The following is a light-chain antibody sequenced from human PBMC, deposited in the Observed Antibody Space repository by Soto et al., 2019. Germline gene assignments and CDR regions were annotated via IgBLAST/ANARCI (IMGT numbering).Light chain of an antibody. CDR1: SGY. Sequence: SGYLARYQQKPFHAPRSLIYSRSIRATGISDMFSGSGSGADFTLTISRLEAKDAAVYYCQQYSSSRTFGHGTKVDIK. J-gene: IGKJ1*01. CDR2: SRS. CDR3: QQYSSSRT. V-gene: IGKV3-20*01.